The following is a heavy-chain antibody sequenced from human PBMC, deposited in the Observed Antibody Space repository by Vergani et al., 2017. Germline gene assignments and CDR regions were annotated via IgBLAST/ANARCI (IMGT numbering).Heavy chain of an antibody. D-gene: IGHD3-10*01. CDR3: ARGGRFESPSRNYYYYMDV. J-gene: IGHJ6*03. V-gene: IGHV3-30-3*01. CDR1: GFTFSSYA. Sequence: QVQLVESGGGVVQPGRSLRFSCAASGFTFSSYAMHWVRQAPGKGLEWVAVISYDGSNKYYADSVKGRFTISRDNSKNTLYLQMNSLRAEDTAVYYCARGGRFESPSRNYYYYMDVWGKGTTVTVSS. CDR2: ISYDGSNK.